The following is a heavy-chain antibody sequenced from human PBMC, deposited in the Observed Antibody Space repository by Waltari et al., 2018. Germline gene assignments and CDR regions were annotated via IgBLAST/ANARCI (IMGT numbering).Heavy chain of an antibody. Sequence: EMQVVESGGGLVQPGGCLRLSCEASGFRSSDYEMNWIRQAPGKGSEWVSYISNISSPMYFANSLQGRFTISRDNAKNSLYLERNSLRAEDTAIYYCARPSTEYYYYYYYMDVWGKGTTVTVS. V-gene: IGHV3-48*03. J-gene: IGHJ6*03. CDR2: ISNISSPM. CDR3: ARPSTEYYYYYYYMDV. CDR1: GFRSSDYE.